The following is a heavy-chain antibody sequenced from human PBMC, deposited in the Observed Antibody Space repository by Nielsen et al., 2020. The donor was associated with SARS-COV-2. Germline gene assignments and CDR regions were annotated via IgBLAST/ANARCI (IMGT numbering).Heavy chain of an antibody. D-gene: IGHD2-15*01. J-gene: IGHJ4*02. CDR3: ARQTVYCSGGSCYSESLSFDY. V-gene: IGHV4-39*01. CDR2: IYYSGST. Sequence: WIRQPPGKGLEWIGSIYYSGSTYYNPSLKSRVTISVDTSKNQFSLKLSSVTAADTAVYYYARQTVYCSGGSCYSESLSFDYWGQGTLVTVSS.